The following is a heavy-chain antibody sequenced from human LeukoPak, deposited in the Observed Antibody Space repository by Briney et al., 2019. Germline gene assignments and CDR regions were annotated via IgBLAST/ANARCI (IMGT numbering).Heavy chain of an antibody. J-gene: IGHJ4*02. CDR1: GHTFTGYY. D-gene: IGHD1-26*01. CDR2: INPNSGGT. V-gene: IGHV1-2*02. CDR3: ARAKGYSGSYRYYFDY. Sequence: ASVKVSCKASGHTFTGYYMHWVRQAPGQGLEWMGWINPNSGGTNYAQKFQGRVTMTRDTSISTAYMELSRLRSDDTAVYYCARAKGYSGSYRYYFDYWGQGTLVTVSS.